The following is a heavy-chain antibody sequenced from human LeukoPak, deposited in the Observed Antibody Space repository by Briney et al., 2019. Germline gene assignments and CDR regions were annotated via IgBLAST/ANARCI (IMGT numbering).Heavy chain of an antibody. CDR2: IYTGGSA. V-gene: IGHV3-53*01. CDR1: GFTVSSHY. CDR3: ARAPFPTTDAFDY. Sequence: GGSLRLSCAASGFTVSSHYMTWVPQAPGKALEWVSVIYTGGSAYYADSVKGRFTISRDSSKNTLYLQMNSLRAEDTAVYYCARAPFPTTDAFDYWGQGTLVTVSS. J-gene: IGHJ4*02. D-gene: IGHD4-17*01.